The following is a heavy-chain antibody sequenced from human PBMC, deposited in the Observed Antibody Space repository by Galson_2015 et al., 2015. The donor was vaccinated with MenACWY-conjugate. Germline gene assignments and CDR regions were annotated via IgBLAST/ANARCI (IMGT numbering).Heavy chain of an antibody. J-gene: IGHJ4*02. Sequence: LRLSCAASGFTFNNFVMRWVRQAPGKGLEWVSSITANGDGTYYADSVKGRFSISRDNPKNTLYLQMNSLRVEDTAVYYCAKGLNSGNDYWGQGTLVTVSS. D-gene: IGHD3-10*01. CDR3: AKGLNSGNDY. CDR2: ITANGDGT. V-gene: IGHV3-23*01. CDR1: GFTFNNFV.